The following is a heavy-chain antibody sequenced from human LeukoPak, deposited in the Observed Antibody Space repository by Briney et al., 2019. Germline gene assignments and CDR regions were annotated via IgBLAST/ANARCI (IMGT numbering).Heavy chain of an antibody. D-gene: IGHD1-26*01. V-gene: IGHV1-18*01. CDR2: ISAYNGNT. Sequence: EASVKVSCKASGYTFTSYGVNWVRQAPGQGLEWMGWISAYNGNTDYAQRFQGRVTMTTDTSTSTVYTELRSLRSDDAAVYYCARDLYSGDYGDLGYWGQGTLVTVSS. J-gene: IGHJ4*02. CDR1: GYTFTSYG. CDR3: ARDLYSGDYGDLGY.